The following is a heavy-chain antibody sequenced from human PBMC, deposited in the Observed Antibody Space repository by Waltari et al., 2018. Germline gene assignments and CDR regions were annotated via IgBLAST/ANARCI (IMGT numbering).Heavy chain of an antibody. CDR3: ASALGYYDILTGSNGFDP. J-gene: IGHJ5*02. CDR2: IYHSGST. Sequence: QVQLQESGPGLVKPSETLSLTCTVSGYSISSGYYWGWIRQPPGKGLEWIGSIYHSGSTYYNPSLKSRVTISVDTSKNQFSLKLSSVTAADTAVYYCASALGYYDILTGSNGFDPWGQGTLVTVSS. D-gene: IGHD3-9*01. CDR1: GYSISSGYY. V-gene: IGHV4-38-2*02.